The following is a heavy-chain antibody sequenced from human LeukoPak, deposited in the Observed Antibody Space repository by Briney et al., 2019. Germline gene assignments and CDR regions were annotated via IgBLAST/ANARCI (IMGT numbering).Heavy chain of an antibody. Sequence: GGSLILSCAASGFTFSSYAMHWVRQAPGKGLEWVAVISYDGSNKYYADSVKGRFTISRDNAKNSLYLQMNSLRAEDTAVYYCARSYYYADYWGQGTLVTVSS. CDR2: ISYDGSNK. V-gene: IGHV3-30*04. D-gene: IGHD3-10*01. CDR3: ARSYYYADY. CDR1: GFTFSSYA. J-gene: IGHJ4*02.